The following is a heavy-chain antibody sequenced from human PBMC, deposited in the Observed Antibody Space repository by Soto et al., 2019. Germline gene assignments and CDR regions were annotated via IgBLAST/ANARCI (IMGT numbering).Heavy chain of an antibody. CDR1: GFTFSSYA. Sequence: QVQLVESGGGVVQPGRSLRLSCAASGFTFSSYAMHWVRQAPGKGLEWVAVISYDGSNKYYADSVKGRFTISRDNSKNTLYLQMNSLRAEDTAVYYCARGGPMYSSGCFDYWGQGTLVTVSS. D-gene: IGHD6-19*01. J-gene: IGHJ4*02. V-gene: IGHV3-30-3*01. CDR2: ISYDGSNK. CDR3: ARGGPMYSSGCFDY.